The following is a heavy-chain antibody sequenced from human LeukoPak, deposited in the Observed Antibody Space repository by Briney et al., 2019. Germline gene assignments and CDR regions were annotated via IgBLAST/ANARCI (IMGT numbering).Heavy chain of an antibody. V-gene: IGHV4-59*02. CDR2: IYKIGTT. D-gene: IGHD2-15*01. Sequence: SETLSLTCTVFGDSVTGYYLNWVRQPPGKGLEWMGHIYKIGTTNYNPSLKSRLTISADTSKNQFSLKLRSVTAADTAVYYCVIGVGWQPDYWGQGALVTVSS. CDR1: GDSVTGYY. CDR3: VIGVGWQPDY. J-gene: IGHJ4*02.